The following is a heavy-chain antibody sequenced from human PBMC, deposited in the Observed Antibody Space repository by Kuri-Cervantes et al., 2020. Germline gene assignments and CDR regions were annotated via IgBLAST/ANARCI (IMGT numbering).Heavy chain of an antibody. CDR2: INSDGSST. CDR1: GFTFSSYW. Sequence: GGSLRLSCAASGFTFSSYWMHWVRQAPGKGLVWVSRINSDGSSTSYADSVKGRFTISRDSSKNTLYVQMNSLRADDTAVYYCVRDLSDNAFDIWGQGTMVTVSS. CDR3: VRDLSDNAFDI. D-gene: IGHD2-21*02. V-gene: IGHV3-74*01. J-gene: IGHJ3*02.